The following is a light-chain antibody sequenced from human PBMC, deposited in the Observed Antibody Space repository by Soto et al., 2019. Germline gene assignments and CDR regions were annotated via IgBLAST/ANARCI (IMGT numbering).Light chain of an antibody. V-gene: IGLV1-47*01. CDR3: AAWDDSLSGVL. CDR1: GSHIGVDC. CDR2: RNN. Sequence: QSVLTQPPSASGTPGQRVTISCSGSGSHIGVDCVYWYRQFPGTAPKLLIYRNNQRPSGVPDRFSGSKSGTSVSLAISGLRSEDEADYYCAAWDDSLSGVLFGGGTQLTGL. J-gene: IGLJ2*01.